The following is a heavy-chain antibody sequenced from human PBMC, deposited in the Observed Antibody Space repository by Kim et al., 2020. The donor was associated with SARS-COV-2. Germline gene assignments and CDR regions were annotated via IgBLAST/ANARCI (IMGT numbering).Heavy chain of an antibody. D-gene: IGHD4-4*01. CDR2: I. J-gene: IGHJ4*02. V-gene: IGHV3-11*04. Sequence: IYYADSVKGRFTISRDNAKNSLYLQMNSLRADDTAVYYCALAVSGAFDYWGQGTLVTVSS. CDR3: ALAVSGAFDY.